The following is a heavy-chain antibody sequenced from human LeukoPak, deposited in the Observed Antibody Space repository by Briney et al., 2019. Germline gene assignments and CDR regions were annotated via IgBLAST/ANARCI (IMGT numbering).Heavy chain of an antibody. D-gene: IGHD5-24*01. J-gene: IGHJ4*02. CDR2: IYTSGST. Sequence: SQTLSLTCTVSGGSMSSGSYYWSWIRQPAGKGLEWIGRIYTSGSTNYNPSLKSRVTISVDTSKNQLSLKVSSVTAADTAVYYCARENREWLHFDYWGQETLVTVSS. V-gene: IGHV4-61*02. CDR1: GGSMSSGSYY. CDR3: ARENREWLHFDY.